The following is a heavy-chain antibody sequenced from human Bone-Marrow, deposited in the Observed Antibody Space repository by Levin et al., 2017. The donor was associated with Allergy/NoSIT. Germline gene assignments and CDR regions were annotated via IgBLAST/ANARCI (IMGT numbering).Heavy chain of an antibody. CDR2: ISAYNGNT. Sequence: GESLKISCQASGYTFTNFAIGWVRQAPGQGLEWMGWISAYNGNTIYAQRLQGRVTMTTDTSTTTVYMELRSLRSDDTAVYYCARGRDYYYYRDVWGKGTTVTVSS. CDR1: GYTFTNFA. V-gene: IGHV1-18*01. J-gene: IGHJ6*03. CDR3: ARGRDYYYYRDV.